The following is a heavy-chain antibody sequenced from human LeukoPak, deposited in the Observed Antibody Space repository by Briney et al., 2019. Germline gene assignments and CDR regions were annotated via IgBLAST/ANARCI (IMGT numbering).Heavy chain of an antibody. CDR1: GDSITSGPYF. V-gene: IGHV4-61*02. D-gene: IGHD2-2*01. CDR2: TYSSGSA. Sequence: SQTLSLTCTASGDSITSGPYFWNWIRQPAGKKLEWIGRTYSSGSAIYNPSLKSRVTISAERSKNQIYLTLTSLTAADTAVYYCALRDIVVVPAASRESNAFDIWGQGTMVTVSS. CDR3: ALRDIVVVPAASRESNAFDI. J-gene: IGHJ3*02.